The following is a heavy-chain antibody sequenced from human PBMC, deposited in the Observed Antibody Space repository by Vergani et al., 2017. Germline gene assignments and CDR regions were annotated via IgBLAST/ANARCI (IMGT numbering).Heavy chain of an antibody. CDR3: ARWGNEKRLDS. J-gene: IGHJ5*01. V-gene: IGHV3-33*01. CDR1: GFTFSSHG. D-gene: IGHD1-1*01. Sequence: QVQLVESEGGVVQPGRSLTLSCVASGFTFSSHGMHWVRQAPGKGLEWVAGICYDGSNKYYGDSVKGRFTISRENSKNTLYLQMNSLRVEDTAVYYCARWGNEKRLDSWGQGTLVTVSS. CDR2: ICYDGSNK.